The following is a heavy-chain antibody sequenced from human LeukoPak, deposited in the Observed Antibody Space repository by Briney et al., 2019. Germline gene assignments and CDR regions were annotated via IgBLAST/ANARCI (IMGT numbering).Heavy chain of an antibody. D-gene: IGHD6-19*01. CDR1: GFTFGSYA. J-gene: IGHJ4*02. CDR3: AISGSGWSYYFDY. CDR2: ISGSGGST. Sequence: GGSLRLSCAASGFTFGSYAMSWVRQAPGKGLEWFPAISGSGGSTYYADSVKDRFTISRDNSKNTLYLQMNSLRAEDTAVYYCAISGSGWSYYFDYWGQGTLVTVSS. V-gene: IGHV3-23*01.